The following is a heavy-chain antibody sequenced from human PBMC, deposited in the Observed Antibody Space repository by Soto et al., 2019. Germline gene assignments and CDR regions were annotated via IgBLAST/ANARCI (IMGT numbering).Heavy chain of an antibody. J-gene: IGHJ4*02. CDR2: ISVTGAST. D-gene: IGHD6-13*01. CDR1: GLTFSGSA. V-gene: IGHV3-23*01. Sequence: EVQLLESGGGLVQSGGSLRLSCAASGLTFSGSAMSWVRQAPGKGLEWVSSISVTGASTYYADSVQGRFTVSRDNSKDTFFLEMNSLRAEDTAVYFCAKIRSIAAAFSGYWGQGTLVTVSS. CDR3: AKIRSIAAAFSGY.